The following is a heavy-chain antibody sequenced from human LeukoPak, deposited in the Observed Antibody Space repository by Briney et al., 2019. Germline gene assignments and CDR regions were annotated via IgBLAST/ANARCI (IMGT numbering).Heavy chain of an antibody. CDR3: VRAGGSSWSDF. Sequence: HPGGSLRLSCAASGFTFSSYWMSWVRQSPGKGLEWVANINQDGSENHYVDSVKGRFTISRDNAKNSVFVQMNGLRVEDTAVYYCVRAGGSSWSDFWGQGTLVTASS. D-gene: IGHD6-13*01. CDR2: INQDGSEN. V-gene: IGHV3-7*01. J-gene: IGHJ4*02. CDR1: GFTFSSYW.